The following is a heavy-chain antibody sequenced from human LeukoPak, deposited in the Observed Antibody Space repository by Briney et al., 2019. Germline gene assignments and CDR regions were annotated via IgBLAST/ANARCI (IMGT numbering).Heavy chain of an antibody. CDR3: ARDNRYAGNYLDAFDI. CDR2: IWYDGSSK. V-gene: IGHV3-33*01. J-gene: IGHJ3*02. CDR1: GFIFSAYG. D-gene: IGHD4/OR15-4a*01. Sequence: GGSLRLSCAASGFIFSAYGMHWVRQAPGKGLEWLAVIWYDGSSKYYADSVKGRFTISRDNSKNTLYMQMNNLRVEDTAVYFCARDNRYAGNYLDAFDIWGQGTLVTVSS.